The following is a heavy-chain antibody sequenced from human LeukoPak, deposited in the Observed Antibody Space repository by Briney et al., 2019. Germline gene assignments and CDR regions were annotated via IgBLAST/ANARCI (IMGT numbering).Heavy chain of an antibody. CDR3: AKLISPYDY. CDR2: ISYHGSNK. V-gene: IGHV3-30*04. J-gene: IGHJ4*02. Sequence: GGSLRLSCAASGFTFSSYAMHWVRQAPGKGLEWVAVISYHGSNKFYADSVKGRFTISRDNSKNTLYLQMNSLRPEDTAVYYCAKLISPYDYWGQGTLVTVSS. D-gene: IGHD5-24*01. CDR1: GFTFSSYA.